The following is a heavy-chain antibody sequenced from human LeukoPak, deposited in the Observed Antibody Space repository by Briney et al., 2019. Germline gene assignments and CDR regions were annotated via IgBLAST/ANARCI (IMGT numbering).Heavy chain of an antibody. V-gene: IGHV4-39*01. CDR3: ARLDPAEGLNFDY. CDR2: IYYSGST. Sequence: PSETLSLTCTVSGGSISSSSCYWGWLRQPPGKGLEWIGSIYYSGSTYYNPSLKSRVTISVDTSKNQFSLKLSSVTAADTAVYYCARLDPAEGLNFDYWGQGTLVTVSS. D-gene: IGHD6-13*01. CDR1: GGSISSSSCY. J-gene: IGHJ4*02.